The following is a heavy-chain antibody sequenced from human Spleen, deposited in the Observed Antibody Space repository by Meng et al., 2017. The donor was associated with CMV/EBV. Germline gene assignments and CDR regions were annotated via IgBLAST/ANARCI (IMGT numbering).Heavy chain of an antibody. CDR2: IKQDGSEI. J-gene: IGHJ5*02. D-gene: IGHD2-2*01. V-gene: IGHV3-7*01. CDR3: ARDSAWVVPAAIEANNWFDP. CDR1: VFIFSYYY. Sequence: GGSLRLSCAASVFIFSYYYMSGVRQAPGEGLEWVANIKQDGSEIYYVDSVKGRFTISRDNARNSLFLQMSSLRAEDTAVYYCARDSAWVVPAAIEANNWFDPWGQGTLVTVSS.